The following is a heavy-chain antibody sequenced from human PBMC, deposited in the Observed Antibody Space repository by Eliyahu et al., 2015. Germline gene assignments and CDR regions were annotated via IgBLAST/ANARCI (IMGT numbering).Heavy chain of an antibody. Sequence: EVQLVESGGGLVRPGGSLRLSCAASGXTFSSCSMNWVRQAPGKGLEWVSSIGSSNSYTYYADSLKGRFTISRDNAKNSLYLRMSSLSAEDTGVYYCARVGDVLTGYNFDLWGQGTLVTVSS. D-gene: IGHD3-9*01. CDR2: IGSSNSYT. CDR3: ARVGDVLTGYNFDL. J-gene: IGHJ4*02. CDR1: GXTFSSCS. V-gene: IGHV3-21*02.